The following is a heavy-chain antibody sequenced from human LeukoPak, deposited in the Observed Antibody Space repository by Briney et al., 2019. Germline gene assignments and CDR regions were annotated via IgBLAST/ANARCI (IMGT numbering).Heavy chain of an antibody. CDR2: ISSSSSYI. J-gene: IGHJ4*02. Sequence: GGSLRLSCAASGFTFNSYSMNWVRQAPGKGLEWVSSISSSSSYIYYADSVKGRFTISRDNAKNSLFLQMDSRRAEATAVYYCARDEKGYSSSGPADYWGQGTLVTVSS. V-gene: IGHV3-21*01. D-gene: IGHD6-6*01. CDR3: ARDEKGYSSSGPADY. CDR1: GFTFNSYS.